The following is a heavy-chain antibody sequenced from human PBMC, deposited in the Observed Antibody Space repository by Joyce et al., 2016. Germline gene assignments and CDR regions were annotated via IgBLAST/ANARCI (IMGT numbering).Heavy chain of an antibody. CDR2: IRNNGGST. CDR3: VKDSRGYSSGWYFDY. Sequence: EVQLVESGGGLVQPGGSLRLSCSASGFIFSSYAMHWVRQAPGKGLEYVSAIRNNGGSTYYADSVKGRVAISRDNTKNTLYLQMSSLRADDTAVYYCVKDSRGYSSGWYFDYWGQGTLVTVSS. V-gene: IGHV3-64D*06. CDR1: GFIFSSYA. J-gene: IGHJ4*02. D-gene: IGHD6-19*01.